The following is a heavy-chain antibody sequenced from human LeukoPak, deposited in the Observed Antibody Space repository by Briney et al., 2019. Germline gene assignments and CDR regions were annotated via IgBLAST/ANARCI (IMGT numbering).Heavy chain of an antibody. J-gene: IGHJ6*02. CDR1: GFTFDDYA. V-gene: IGHV3-9*01. D-gene: IGHD6-13*01. CDR2: ISWNSGSI. Sequence: PGRSLRLSCAASGFTFDDYAMEWVRQAPGRGLEWVSGISWNSGSIGYADSVKGRFTISRDNAKNSLYLQMNSLRAEDTALYYCGKDLGISWYGSVDVWGQGTTVTVSS. CDR3: GKDLGISWYGSVDV.